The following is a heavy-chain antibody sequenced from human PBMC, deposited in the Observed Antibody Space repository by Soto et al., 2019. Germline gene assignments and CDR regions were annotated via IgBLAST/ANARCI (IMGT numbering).Heavy chain of an antibody. CDR3: ARSYGQGAFDI. Sequence: EVQLVESGGGLVKPGGSLRLSCAASGFTFSSYSMNWVRQAPGKGLEWVSSISSSSSYMYYADSVKGRFTISRDNAKNSLYLQMNSLRAEDTAVYYCARSYGQGAFDIWGQGTMVTVSS. V-gene: IGHV3-21*01. CDR2: ISSSSSYM. D-gene: IGHD1-26*01. J-gene: IGHJ3*02. CDR1: GFTFSSYS.